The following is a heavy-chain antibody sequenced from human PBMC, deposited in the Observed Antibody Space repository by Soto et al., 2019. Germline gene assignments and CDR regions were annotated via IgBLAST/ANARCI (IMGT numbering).Heavy chain of an antibody. CDR1: GYTFTSYV. J-gene: IGHJ6*02. V-gene: IGHV1-2*04. D-gene: IGHD2-8*01. Sequence: ASVKVSCKASGYTFTSYVISWVRQAPGQGLEWMGWINPKSGGTSTAQKFQGWVTMTRDRSISTVYMELTRLRSDDTAVYFCARGHSTDCSNGVCSFFYNHEMDVWGQGTTVTVSS. CDR3: ARGHSTDCSNGVCSFFYNHEMDV. CDR2: INPKSGGT.